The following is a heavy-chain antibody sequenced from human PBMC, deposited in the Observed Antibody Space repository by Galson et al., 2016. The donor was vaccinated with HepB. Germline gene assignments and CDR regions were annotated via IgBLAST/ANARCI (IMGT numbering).Heavy chain of an antibody. CDR2: IDTAGGT. D-gene: IGHD5-18*01. Sequence: LRLSCAASGFPFSSYGMHWVRQATGKGLEWVSGIDTAGGTSYLGSVKGRFTISRENAKNSLYLQMNSLRVGDTAVYYCVREILLVVGYYGMDVWGQGTTVTVS. V-gene: IGHV3-13*01. CDR1: GFPFSSYG. J-gene: IGHJ6*02. CDR3: VREILLVVGYYGMDV.